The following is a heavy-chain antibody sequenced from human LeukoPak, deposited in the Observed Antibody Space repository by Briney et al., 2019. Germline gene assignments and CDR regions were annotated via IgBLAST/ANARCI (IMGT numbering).Heavy chain of an antibody. CDR3: AREDYSGGNNWFDF. CDR2: IFYSGRT. V-gene: IGHV4-59*02. J-gene: IGHJ5*01. Sequence: SETLSLTCTVSGGSVNNYYWTWIRQLPGKGLEWIGSIFYSGRTNYNPSLKSRVIISVDTSRNQFSLKMSYVTAADTAVYYCAREDYSGGNNWFDFWGQGTLVTVSS. CDR1: GGSVNNYY. D-gene: IGHD4-11*01.